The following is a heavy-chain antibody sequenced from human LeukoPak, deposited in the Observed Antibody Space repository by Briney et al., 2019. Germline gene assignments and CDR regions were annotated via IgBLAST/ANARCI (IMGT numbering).Heavy chain of an antibody. J-gene: IGHJ3*02. CDR2: FSGSGGST. CDR3: AKDRDSSGYYPDAFDI. D-gene: IGHD3-22*01. Sequence: GGSLRLSCAASGFTFSSYSMNWARRAPGKGLGWVSAFSGSGGSTYYADSVKGRFTISRDNSKNTLYLQMNSLRAEDTAVYYCAKDRDSSGYYPDAFDIWGQGTMVTVSS. V-gene: IGHV3-23*01. CDR1: GFTFSSYS.